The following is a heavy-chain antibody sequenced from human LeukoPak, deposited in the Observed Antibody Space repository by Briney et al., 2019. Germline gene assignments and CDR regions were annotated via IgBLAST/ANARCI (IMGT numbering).Heavy chain of an antibody. CDR2: ISSTSSYI. CDR1: GFTFSSYS. Sequence: GGSLRLSCAASGFTFSSYSMNWVRQAPRKGLEWVSSISSTSSYIYYADSVKGRFTISRDNAKNSLYLQMNSLRAEDTAVYYCAGPSSTVYWGRGTLVTVSS. D-gene: IGHD2-2*01. J-gene: IGHJ4*02. V-gene: IGHV3-21*01. CDR3: AGPSSTVY.